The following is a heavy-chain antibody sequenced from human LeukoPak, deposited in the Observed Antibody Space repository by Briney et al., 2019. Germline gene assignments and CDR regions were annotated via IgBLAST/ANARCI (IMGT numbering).Heavy chain of an antibody. CDR2: ISSSSSSK. CDR3: ARGKRTFDP. J-gene: IGHJ5*02. CDR1: GFTFIGYY. V-gene: IGHV3-11*01. Sequence: PGGSLRLSFAASGFTFIGYYMSWIRQAPGKGLEWVSYISSSSSSKYYADSVKGRFTISRDNTNNSLYLEMNSLRAEDTALYYCARGKRTFDPWGQGTLVTVSS.